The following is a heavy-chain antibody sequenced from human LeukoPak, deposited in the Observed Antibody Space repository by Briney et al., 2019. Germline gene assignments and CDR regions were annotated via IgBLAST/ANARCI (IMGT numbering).Heavy chain of an antibody. CDR2: ISWNSGSI. CDR1: GFTFDDYA. D-gene: IGHD2-15*01. J-gene: IGHJ3*02. Sequence: PGVSLRLFYAASGFTFDDYAMHWVRQAPGKALEWVSGISWNSGSIGYADSVKGRFTISRDNAKNSLYLQMNSLRDQETGPYYSAKDKENTVAEDAFNICGDRTLLSVSS. V-gene: IGHV3-9*01. CDR3: AKDKENTVAEDAFNI.